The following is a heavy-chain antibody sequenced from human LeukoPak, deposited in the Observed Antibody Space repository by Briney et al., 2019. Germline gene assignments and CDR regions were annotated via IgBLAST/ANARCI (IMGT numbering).Heavy chain of an antibody. Sequence: PSQTLSLTCTVSGGSISSGSYYWSWIRQPAGKGLEWIGRIYTSGSTNYNPSLKSRVTISVDTSKNQFSLKLSSVTAADTAVYYCARGGYSSGFCGRSKLCPYYFDYWGQGTLVTVSS. CDR2: IYTSGST. CDR1: GGSISSGSYY. J-gene: IGHJ4*02. CDR3: ARGGYSSGFCGRSKLCPYYFDY. V-gene: IGHV4-61*02. D-gene: IGHD2-15*01.